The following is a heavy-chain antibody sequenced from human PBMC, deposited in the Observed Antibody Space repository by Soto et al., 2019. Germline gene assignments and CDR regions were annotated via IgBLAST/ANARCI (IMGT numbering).Heavy chain of an antibody. CDR2: ISYDGSNK. Sequence: GGSLRLSCAASGFTFSSYAMHWVRQAPGKGLEWVAVISYDGSNKYYADSVKGRFTISRDNSKNTLYLQMNSLRAEDTAVYYCARESVGSSLDIVVVPAYYYYGMDVWGQGTTVTVSS. V-gene: IGHV3-30-3*01. D-gene: IGHD2-2*01. CDR1: GFTFSSYA. CDR3: ARESVGSSLDIVVVPAYYYYGMDV. J-gene: IGHJ6*02.